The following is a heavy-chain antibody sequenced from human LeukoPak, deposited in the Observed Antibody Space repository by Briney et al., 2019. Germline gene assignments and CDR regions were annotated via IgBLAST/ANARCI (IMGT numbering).Heavy chain of an antibody. CDR2: SHPINSDT. Sequence: GESLKISCKGSGFNFTAYWIAWVRRMPGKGLEWMGISHPINSDTKYSPSFQGQVPISDAKSSSTAYLQWNSLKASATAMYYCARHQYYYDSSGNYGWFDSWGQGTLVTVSS. D-gene: IGHD3-22*01. J-gene: IGHJ5*01. V-gene: IGHV5-51*01. CDR1: GFNFTAYW. CDR3: ARHQYYYDSSGNYGWFDS.